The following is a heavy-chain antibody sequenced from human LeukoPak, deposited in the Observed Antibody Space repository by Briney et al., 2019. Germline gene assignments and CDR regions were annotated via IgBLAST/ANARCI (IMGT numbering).Heavy chain of an antibody. CDR2: IIPIFDTA. CDR1: GGTFSSYA. J-gene: IGHJ6*02. V-gene: IGHV1-69*13. Sequence: SVKVSCKASGGTFSSYAISWVRQAPGQGLEWMGGIIPIFDTANYAQKFQGRVTITADESTSTAYMELSSLRSEDTAVYYCARVDCGGDCLMDWYYGMDVWGQGTTVTVSS. CDR3: ARVDCGGDCLMDWYYGMDV. D-gene: IGHD2-21*02.